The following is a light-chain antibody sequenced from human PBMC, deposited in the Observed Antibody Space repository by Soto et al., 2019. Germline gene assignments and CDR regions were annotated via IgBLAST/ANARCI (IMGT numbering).Light chain of an antibody. J-gene: IGKJ1*01. CDR2: GAS. V-gene: IGKV3-20*01. CDR3: HQYGISPRT. CDR1: QSVSSGC. Sequence: EIVLTQSPGTLSLSPGERATLSCRASQSVSSGCLAWFQQKPGQAPRLLIYGASSRATGIPDRFSGSGSGTDFTLTISRLEPEDFPVYYCHQYGISPRTFGQGTRVQIK.